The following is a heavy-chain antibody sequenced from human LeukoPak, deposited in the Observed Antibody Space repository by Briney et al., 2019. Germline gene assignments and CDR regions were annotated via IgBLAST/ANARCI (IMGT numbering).Heavy chain of an antibody. Sequence: PSETLSLTCAVYGGSFSGYYWSWIRQPPGKGLEWIGEINHSGGTNYNPSLKSRVTISVDTSKNQFSLKLSSVTAADTAVYYCARGYSSSWYPNYYFDYWGQGTLVTVSS. V-gene: IGHV4-34*01. J-gene: IGHJ4*02. D-gene: IGHD6-13*01. CDR1: GGSFSGYY. CDR2: INHSGGT. CDR3: ARGYSSSWYPNYYFDY.